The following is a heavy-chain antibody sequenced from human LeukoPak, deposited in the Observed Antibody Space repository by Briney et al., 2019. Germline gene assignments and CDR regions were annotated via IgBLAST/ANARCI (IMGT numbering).Heavy chain of an antibody. CDR3: AKDGAYHGSGSLYYYYMDV. CDR2: IRYDGSNK. V-gene: IGHV3-30*02. Sequence: PGGSLRLSCAASGFTFSSYGMHWVRQAPGKGLGWVAFIRYDGSNKYYADSVKGRFTISRDNSKNALYLQMNSLRAEDTAVYYCAKDGAYHGSGSLYYYYMDVWGKGTTVTISS. CDR1: GFTFSSYG. D-gene: IGHD3-10*01. J-gene: IGHJ6*03.